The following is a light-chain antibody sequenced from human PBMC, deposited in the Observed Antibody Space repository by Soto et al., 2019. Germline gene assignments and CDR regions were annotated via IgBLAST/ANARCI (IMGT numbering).Light chain of an antibody. CDR2: EVS. J-gene: IGLJ1*01. CDR3: SSFTSSHTYV. CDR1: SSDVGGYNF. Sequence: QSALTQPASVSGSPGQSITISCTGTSSDVGGYNFVSWYQQHPGKAPKFMIYEVSNRPSGGSNRFSGSKSGNTASLTISGLQSEDEADYYCSSFTSSHTYVFGTGTKLTVL. V-gene: IGLV2-14*01.